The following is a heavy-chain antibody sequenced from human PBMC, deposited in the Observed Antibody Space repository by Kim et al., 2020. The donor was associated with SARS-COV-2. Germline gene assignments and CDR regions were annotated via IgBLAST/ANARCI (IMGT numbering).Heavy chain of an antibody. V-gene: IGHV1-8*02. J-gene: IGHJ4*02. Sequence: ASVKVSCKASGYTFTSYDINWVRQATGQGLEWMGWMNPNSGNTGYAQKFQGRVTMTRNTSISTAYMELSSLRSEDTAVYYCARGVLRYFDWLVGVDLLYYFYYWGQGTLVTVSS. D-gene: IGHD3-9*01. CDR1: GYTFTSYD. CDR2: MNPNSGNT. CDR3: ARGVLRYFDWLVGVDLLYYFYY.